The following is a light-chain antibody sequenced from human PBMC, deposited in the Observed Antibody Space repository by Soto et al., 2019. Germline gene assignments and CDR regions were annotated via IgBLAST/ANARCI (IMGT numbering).Light chain of an antibody. J-gene: IGLJ2*01. CDR2: DVT. CDR1: SSDVGAYNY. Sequence: QSALTQPRSVSGSPGQSVTISCTGTSSDVGAYNYVSWHQQHPGKAPKLVIYDVTQRPSGVPDRFSASKSGITASLTISGLQAEDEADYYCCSYAAGDSFKFGGGPKL. V-gene: IGLV2-11*01. CDR3: CSYAAGDSFK.